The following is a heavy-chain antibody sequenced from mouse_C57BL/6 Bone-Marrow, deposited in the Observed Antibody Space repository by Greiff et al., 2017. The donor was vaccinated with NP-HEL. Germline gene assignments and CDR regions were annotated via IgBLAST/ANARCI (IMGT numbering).Heavy chain of an antibody. CDR1: GFNIKDDY. J-gene: IGHJ2*01. CDR3: TTWVTRFDY. CDR2: IDPENGDT. Sequence: VQLQQSGAELVRPGASVKLSCTASGFNIKDDYMHWVKQRPEQGLEWIGRIDPENGDTEYASKFQGKATITADTSSNTAYLQLSSLTSEDTAVYYCTTWVTRFDYWGQGTTLTVSS. V-gene: IGHV14-4*01. D-gene: IGHD2-2*01.